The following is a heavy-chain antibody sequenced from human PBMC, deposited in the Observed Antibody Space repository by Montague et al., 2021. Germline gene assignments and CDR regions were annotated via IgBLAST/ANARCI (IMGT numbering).Heavy chain of an antibody. Sequence: CAISGDSDGINEPRCSSEEHTSSLHFPLLLISYYMSKRYNDYAESVKSRITIDPDTSKHQFSLHLNSVTPEDTAVYYCARIPVGSKYYFDFWGQGTLVTVSS. V-gene: IGHV6-1*01. CDR1: GDSDGINEPR. J-gene: IGHJ4*02. D-gene: IGHD2-2*01. CDR2: SYYMSKRYN. CDR3: ARIPVGSKYYFDF.